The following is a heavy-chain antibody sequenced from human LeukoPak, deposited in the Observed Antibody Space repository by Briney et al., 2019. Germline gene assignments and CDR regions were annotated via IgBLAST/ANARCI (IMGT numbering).Heavy chain of an antibody. V-gene: IGHV4-31*03. CDR3: VREPEAAAGKIDY. D-gene: IGHD6-13*01. CDR1: GGSISSGGYY. CDR2: IYDSGSA. J-gene: IGHJ4*02. Sequence: SSETLSPTCTVSGGSISSGGYYWSWLRQHPGKGLEWIGYIYDSGSAYYNPSLKSRVTISVDTSKNQFSLKLSSVTAADTAVYYCVREPEAAAGKIDYWGQGTLVTVSS.